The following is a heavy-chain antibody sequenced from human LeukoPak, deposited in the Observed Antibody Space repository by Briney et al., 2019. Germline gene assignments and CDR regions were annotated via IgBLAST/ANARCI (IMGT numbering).Heavy chain of an antibody. CDR3: TAGRRYGLFDY. D-gene: IGHD2-8*02. CDR2: FEPEDGEG. Sequence: GASVKVSCNVSGYTLTELSLHWVRQAPGQRLEWRGGFEPEDGEGLYAQNFQGRVATTEDTSTNTAYMELSSLSSSDTAVTSCTAGRRYGLFDYWGQGTLVIVSS. J-gene: IGHJ4*02. V-gene: IGHV1-24*01. CDR1: GYTLTELS.